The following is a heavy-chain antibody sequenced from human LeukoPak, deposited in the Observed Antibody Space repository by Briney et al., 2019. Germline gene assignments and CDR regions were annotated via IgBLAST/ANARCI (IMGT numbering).Heavy chain of an antibody. Sequence: GGSLRLSCAASGVTFSSFAMHWVRQAPGKGLEWVAVISYHGRDTYYADSVKGRFTISRDNSKNTLYLQLNSLGAEDTAVYYCAAQPCSVGRCYLDYWGREPWSPSPQ. J-gene: IGHJ4*02. D-gene: IGHD2-15*01. CDR1: GVTFSSFA. CDR3: AAQPCSVGRCYLDY. V-gene: IGHV3-30*04. CDR2: ISYHGRDT.